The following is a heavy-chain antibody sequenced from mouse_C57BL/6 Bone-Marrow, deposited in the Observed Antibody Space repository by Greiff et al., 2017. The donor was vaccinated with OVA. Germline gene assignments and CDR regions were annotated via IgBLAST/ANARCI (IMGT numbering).Heavy chain of an antibody. CDR3: VRHNYCNPGYY. V-gene: IGHV10-1*01. Sequence: GGGLVQPKGSLKLSCAASGFSFNTYAMNWVRQAPGKGLEWVARIRSKSNNYATYYAESVKDRFTISRDDSESMLYLHMNNLKTDDTAVYYCVRHNYCNPGYYWGQGTSVTVSS. CDR2: IRSKSNNYAT. CDR1: GFSFNTYA. J-gene: IGHJ4*01. D-gene: IGHD2-1*01.